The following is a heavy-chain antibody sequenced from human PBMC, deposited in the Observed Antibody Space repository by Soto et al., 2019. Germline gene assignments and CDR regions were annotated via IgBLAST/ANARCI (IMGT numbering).Heavy chain of an antibody. CDR2: ICATGTT. CDR3: VRDGTKTLRDWFDP. V-gene: IGHV4-4*07. CDR1: GASISGFY. Sequence: SETLSLTCTVSGASISGFYWSWIRKSAGKGLEWIGRICATGTTDYNPSLKRRVMMSVGTSKKQFSLKLRSVTAADTAVYYCVRDGTKTLRDWFDPWGQGMSVTVSS. D-gene: IGHD1-1*01. J-gene: IGHJ5*02.